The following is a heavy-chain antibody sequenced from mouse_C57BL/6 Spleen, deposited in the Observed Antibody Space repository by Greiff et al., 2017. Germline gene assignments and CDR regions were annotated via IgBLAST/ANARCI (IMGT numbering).Heavy chain of an antibody. Sequence: EVQGVESGGDLVKPGGSLKLSCAASGFTFSSYGMSWVRQTPDKRLEWVATISSGGSYTYYPDSVKGRFTISRDNAKNTLYLQMSSLKSEDTAMYYCARHADYWGQGTTLTVSS. CDR3: ARHADY. J-gene: IGHJ2*01. V-gene: IGHV5-6*01. CDR1: GFTFSSYG. CDR2: ISSGGSYT.